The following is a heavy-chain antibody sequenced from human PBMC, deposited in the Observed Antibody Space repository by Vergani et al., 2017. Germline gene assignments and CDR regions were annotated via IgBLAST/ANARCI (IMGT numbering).Heavy chain of an antibody. CDR3: ARWPVPAWFDP. CDR2: IFHDGST. D-gene: IGHD5-12*01. J-gene: IGHJ5*02. Sequence: QLQESGPGLVKPSQTLSLTCTVSGNSINSPNYYWTWIRQPPGKDLEWIGYIFHDGSTYYDPSLKSRVIMSIDTSKNQFSLNMIFVTAADTDVYYCARWPVPAWFDPWGRGTLVTVSS. V-gene: IGHV4-30-4*01. CDR1: GNSINSPNYY.